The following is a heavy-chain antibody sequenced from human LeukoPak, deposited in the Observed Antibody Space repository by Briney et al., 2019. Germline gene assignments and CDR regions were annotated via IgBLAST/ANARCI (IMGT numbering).Heavy chain of an antibody. CDR3: ARLGRYFDWLSAFDY. V-gene: IGHV4-39*01. Sequence: PSETLSLTCTVSGGSISSSSYYWGWIRQPPGKGLEWNGSIYYSGSTYYNPSLKSRVTISVDTSKNQFSLKLSSVTAADTAVYYCARLGRYFDWLSAFDYWGQGTLVTVPS. D-gene: IGHD3-9*01. CDR1: GGSISSSSYY. CDR2: IYYSGST. J-gene: IGHJ4*02.